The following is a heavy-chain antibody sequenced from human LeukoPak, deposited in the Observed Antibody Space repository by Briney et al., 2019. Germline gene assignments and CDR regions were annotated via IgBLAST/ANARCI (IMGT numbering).Heavy chain of an antibody. D-gene: IGHD3-9*01. Sequence: SVKVSCKASGGTFSSYAISWVRQAPGQGLEWMGGIIPIFGTANYAQKFQGRATITADKSTSTAYMELSSLRSEDTAVYYCARGGYYDILTGYGMDVWGKGTTVTVSS. CDR2: IIPIFGTA. V-gene: IGHV1-69*06. CDR1: GGTFSSYA. J-gene: IGHJ6*04. CDR3: ARGGYYDILTGYGMDV.